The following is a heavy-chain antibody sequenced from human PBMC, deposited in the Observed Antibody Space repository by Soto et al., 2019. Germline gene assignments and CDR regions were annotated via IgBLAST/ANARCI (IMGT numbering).Heavy chain of an antibody. CDR1: GGYIGSYY. V-gene: IGHV4-4*07. D-gene: IGHD6-19*01. CDR3: ASLYSSGWYGGYYYYGMDV. Sequence: SQTLSLSSTVSGGYIGSYYWSWILQPTGKRLEWIGRIYTSGSTNYNPSLKSRVPRSVDTSKNQFSLKLSSVTAADTAVYYCASLYSSGWYGGYYYYGMDVWGQGTTVTVSS. CDR2: IYTSGST. J-gene: IGHJ6*02.